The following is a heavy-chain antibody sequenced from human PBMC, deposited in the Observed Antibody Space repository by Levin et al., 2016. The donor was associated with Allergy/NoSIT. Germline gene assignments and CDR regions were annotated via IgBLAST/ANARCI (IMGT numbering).Heavy chain of an antibody. CDR2: IYDSGST. V-gene: IGHV4-31*03. CDR1: GGSISSGGYY. CDR3: ARVNGGYRFDP. J-gene: IGHJ5*02. D-gene: IGHD5-12*01. Sequence: SETLSLTCTVSGGSISSGGYYWSWVRQHPGKGLEWIGYIYDSGSTYYNSSLKSRVSISLDASKNQFSLKLSSVTAADTAVYYCARVNGGYRFDPWGQGTLVTVSS.